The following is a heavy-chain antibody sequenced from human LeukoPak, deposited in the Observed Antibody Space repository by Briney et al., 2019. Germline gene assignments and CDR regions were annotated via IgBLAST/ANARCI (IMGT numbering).Heavy chain of an antibody. CDR1: GNTSTGYY. CDR2: INPNSGGT. D-gene: IGHD6-19*01. J-gene: IGHJ4*02. CDR3: ARVSVAGTPDRDYFDY. Sequence: ASVKVSCKASGNTSTGYYMHWGRQAPEKGLNWMGRINPNSGGTSYAQQFQGRVTMTRDTSISTAYMELSSLRSDDTAVYYCARVSVAGTPDRDYFDYWGQGTLVTVSS. V-gene: IGHV1-2*06.